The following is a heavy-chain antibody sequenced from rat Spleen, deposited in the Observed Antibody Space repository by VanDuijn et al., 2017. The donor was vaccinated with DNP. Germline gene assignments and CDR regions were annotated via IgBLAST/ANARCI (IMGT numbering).Heavy chain of an antibody. V-gene: IGHV2-32*01. Sequence: QVQLKESGPGLVQPSQTLSLTCTVSGFSLTSYHVHWVRQPPGKGLEWMGIMWSDGDISYNSALKSRLSISRDTSKSQLFLKMSSLKTEDTATYYCAVQLEDDYWGQGVMVTVSS. CDR2: MWSDGDI. J-gene: IGHJ2*01. CDR3: AVQLEDDY. CDR1: GFSLTSYH. D-gene: IGHD1-5*01.